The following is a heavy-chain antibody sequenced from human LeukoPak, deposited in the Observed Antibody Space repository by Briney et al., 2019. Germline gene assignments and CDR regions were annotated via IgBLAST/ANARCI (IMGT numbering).Heavy chain of an antibody. CDR3: ARDLIVPDAMTGSGSYSTDY. CDR1: GDTISSYY. Sequence: PSETLSLTCSVSGDTISSYYWSWIRQPPGKRLEWIVRMNSSGNTNYNPSLKSRVTMSLDTSKNQFSLKRSSVTAADTAVYYCARDLIVPDAMTGSGSYSTDYWGQGTLVTVSS. CDR2: MNSSGNT. D-gene: IGHD3-10*01. J-gene: IGHJ4*02. V-gene: IGHV4-4*07.